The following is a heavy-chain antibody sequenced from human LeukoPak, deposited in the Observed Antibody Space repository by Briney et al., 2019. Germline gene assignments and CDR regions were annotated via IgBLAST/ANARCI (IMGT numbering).Heavy chain of an antibody. CDR2: INEDGSEK. CDR3: ARVPATVKADY. Sequence: GGSLRLSCAASGFTFSRYWMSWGRQAPGKRPEWVANINEDGSEKYYVESVKGRFTISRDNAKNSLFLQMSTLRAEDTAVYYCARVPATVKADYWGQGTLVTVSS. J-gene: IGHJ4*02. V-gene: IGHV3-7*04. D-gene: IGHD4-17*01. CDR1: GFTFSRYW.